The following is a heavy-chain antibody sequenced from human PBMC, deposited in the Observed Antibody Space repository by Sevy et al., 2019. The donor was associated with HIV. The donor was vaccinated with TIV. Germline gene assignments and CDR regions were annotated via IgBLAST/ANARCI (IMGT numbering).Heavy chain of an antibody. J-gene: IGHJ6*02. CDR3: AKAPHPAGTTSYGMDV. Sequence: GGSLRLSCAASGFIFSSYGMHWVRQAPGKGLEWVTFIRNDGSTKYYADSVRGRFTISRDNSKRTVYLQMSRLRPEDTAVYYCAKAPHPAGTTSYGMDVWGQGTTVTVSS. CDR2: IRNDGSTK. V-gene: IGHV3-30*02. D-gene: IGHD4-17*01. CDR1: GFIFSSYG.